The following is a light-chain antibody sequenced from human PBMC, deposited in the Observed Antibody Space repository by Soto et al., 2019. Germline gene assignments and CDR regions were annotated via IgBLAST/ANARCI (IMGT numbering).Light chain of an antibody. CDR2: DVH. V-gene: IGLV2-11*01. CDR1: SSDVGGYDY. CDR3: CSFAGDPYV. J-gene: IGLJ1*01. Sequence: QSVLTQPRSVSASPGQSVAISCTGTSSDVGGYDYVSWHQQHPGKAPKLMIYDVHKRPSGVPDRFSGSKSGNTASLTISELQAEDEADYYCCSFAGDPYVFGTGTKVTVL.